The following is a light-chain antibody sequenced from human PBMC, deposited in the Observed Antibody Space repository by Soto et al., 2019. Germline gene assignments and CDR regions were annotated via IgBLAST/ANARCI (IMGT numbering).Light chain of an antibody. J-gene: IGKJ5*01. Sequence: VLTQSPVTLSLSPGERATLSCRASQSFRGLLAWYQQKPGQAPRLLIYDAYNRATGIPPRFSGSGSGTDFTLTISSLEPEDYAVYSCQQRHMWPITFGQGTRLEIK. CDR1: QSFRGL. CDR2: DAY. CDR3: QQRHMWPIT. V-gene: IGKV3-11*01.